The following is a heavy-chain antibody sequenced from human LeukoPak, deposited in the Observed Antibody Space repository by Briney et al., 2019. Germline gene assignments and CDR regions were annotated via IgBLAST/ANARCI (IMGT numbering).Heavy chain of an antibody. D-gene: IGHD3-3*01. V-gene: IGHV1-46*01. J-gene: IGHJ3*02. CDR1: GYTFTSYY. CDR3: ARDRAYDNADSDAFDI. CDR2: INPSGGST. Sequence: ASVKVSCKASGYTFTSYYMHWVRQAPGQGLEWMGIINPSGGSTSYAQKFQGSVTMTRDTSTSTVYMELSSLRSEDTAVYYCARDRAYDNADSDAFDIWGQGTMVTVSS.